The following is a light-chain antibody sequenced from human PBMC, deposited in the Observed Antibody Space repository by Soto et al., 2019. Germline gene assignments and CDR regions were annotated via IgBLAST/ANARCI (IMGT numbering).Light chain of an antibody. V-gene: IGKV1-39*01. Sequence: DIQITQSPSSLPALVGDRVTITCRTSETISTYLSWCQKKPGEAPKVLIYAASGLQSGVPSRFSGSGSGTEFTLTINSLQPEDFATYFCQQSYSSPVTFGQGTKVEMK. J-gene: IGKJ2*01. CDR3: QQSYSSPVT. CDR2: AAS. CDR1: ETISTY.